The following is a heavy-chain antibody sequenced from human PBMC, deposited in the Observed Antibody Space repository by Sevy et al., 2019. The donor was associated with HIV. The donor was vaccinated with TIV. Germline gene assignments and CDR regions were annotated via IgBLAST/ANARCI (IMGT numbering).Heavy chain of an antibody. CDR3: ARGDIVVVPAAIPTWDY. CDR2: ISYDGSNK. CDR1: GFTFSSYA. J-gene: IGHJ4*02. V-gene: IGHV3-30-3*01. Sequence: GGSLRLSCAASGFTFSSYAMHWVRQAPGKGLEWVAVISYDGSNKYYADSVKGRFTISRDNAKNTLYLQMNSLRAEDKAVYYCARGDIVVVPAAIPTWDYWGQGALVTVSS. D-gene: IGHD2-2*02.